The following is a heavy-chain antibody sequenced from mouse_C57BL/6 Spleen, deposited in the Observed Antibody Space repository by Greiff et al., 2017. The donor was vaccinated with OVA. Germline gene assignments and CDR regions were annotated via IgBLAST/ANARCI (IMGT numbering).Heavy chain of an antibody. CDR3: ARGYAYFDY. CDR1: GYAFTDYN. Sequence: VQLKESGPELVKPGASVKMSCKASGYAFTDYNMHWVKQSHGKSLEWIGLIYPNNGGTSYNQKFKGEDTLTVNKSSSTAYMELRSLTSEDSAVYYCARGYAYFDYWGQGTTLTVSS. D-gene: IGHD2-10*02. V-gene: IGHV1-22*01. CDR2: IYPNNGGT. J-gene: IGHJ2*01.